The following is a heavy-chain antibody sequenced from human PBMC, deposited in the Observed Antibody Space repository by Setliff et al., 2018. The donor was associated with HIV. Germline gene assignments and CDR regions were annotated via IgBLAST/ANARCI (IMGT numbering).Heavy chain of an antibody. CDR3: TRGRSRYYYDGSGYYVDY. J-gene: IGHJ4*01. CDR1: GGSISSGGYY. Sequence: SETLSLTCTVSGGSISSGGYYWSWIRQQPGKGLEWIGYIYYSGGTYYNPSLKSRVTISVDTSKNQLSLKLSSVTAADTAVYYCTRGRSRYYYDGSGYYVDYWGQGTLVTVSS. V-gene: IGHV4-31*03. CDR2: IYYSGGT. D-gene: IGHD3-22*01.